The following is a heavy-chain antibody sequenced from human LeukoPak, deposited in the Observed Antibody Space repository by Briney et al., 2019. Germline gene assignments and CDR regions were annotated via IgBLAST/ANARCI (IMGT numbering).Heavy chain of an antibody. J-gene: IGHJ4*02. CDR1: GFTFSSYE. Sequence: PGGSLGLSCAASGFTFSSYEMNWVRQAPGKGLEWVSYISSSGSTIYYADSVKGRFTISRDNAKNSLYLQMNSLRAEDTAVYYCARDPNYYGSGSSTFFDYWGQGTLVTVSS. V-gene: IGHV3-48*03. CDR2: ISSSGSTI. D-gene: IGHD3-10*01. CDR3: ARDPNYYGSGSSTFFDY.